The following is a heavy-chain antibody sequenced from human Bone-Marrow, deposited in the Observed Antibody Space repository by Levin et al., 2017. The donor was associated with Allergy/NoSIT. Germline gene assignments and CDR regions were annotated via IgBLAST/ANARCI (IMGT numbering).Heavy chain of an antibody. D-gene: IGHD1-1*01. CDR2: IDWNSGRV. Sequence: PGGSLRLSCAASGFTFDEYVMHWVRQGPGKGLEWVAGIDWNSGRVGYVDSVKGRVTISIDSAKNSLYLQMDSLRGEDTALYYCARGTSDYYFNYRLDVWGQGTTVFVSS. CDR3: ARGTSDYYFNYRLDV. CDR1: GFTFDEYV. J-gene: IGHJ6*02. V-gene: IGHV3-9*01.